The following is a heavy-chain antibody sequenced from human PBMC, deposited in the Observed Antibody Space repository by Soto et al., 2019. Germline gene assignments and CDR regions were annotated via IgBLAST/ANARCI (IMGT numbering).Heavy chain of an antibody. CDR1: GFTFSSYS. V-gene: IGHV3-21*04. CDR3: AKGYCDSTSCRRLDY. CDR2: ISSSSSYI. J-gene: IGHJ4*02. Sequence: GGSLRLSCAASGFTFSSYSMNWVRQAPGKGLEWVSSISSSSSYIYYADSVKGRFTISRDNAKNSLYLQMNSLRAEDTALYYCAKGYCDSTSCRRLDYWGQGTLVTVSS. D-gene: IGHD2-2*01.